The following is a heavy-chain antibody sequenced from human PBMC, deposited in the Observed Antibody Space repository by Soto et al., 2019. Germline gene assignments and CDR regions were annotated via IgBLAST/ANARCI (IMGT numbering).Heavy chain of an antibody. J-gene: IGHJ3*02. D-gene: IGHD3-22*01. CDR1: GGSISSYY. Sequence: SETLSLTCTVSGGSISSYYWSWIRQPPGKGLEWIGYIYYSGSTNYNPSLKSRVTISVDTSKNQFSLKLSSVTAADTAVYYCARDRLSSGYYLHAFGIWGQGTMVTVSS. CDR2: IYYSGST. V-gene: IGHV4-59*01. CDR3: ARDRLSSGYYLHAFGI.